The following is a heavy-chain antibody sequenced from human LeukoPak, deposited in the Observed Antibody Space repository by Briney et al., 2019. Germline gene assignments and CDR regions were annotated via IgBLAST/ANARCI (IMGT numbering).Heavy chain of an antibody. CDR3: ARGGYTSSGRSMDV. V-gene: IGHV1-46*01. J-gene: IGHJ6*02. CDR2: INPSGGST. D-gene: IGHD3-10*01. CDR1: GYMFTNYF. Sequence: AASVKVSCKTSGYMFTNYFLHWVRQAPGQGLEWMGIINPSGGSTFYAQKFQGRVTLTRDTSTSTVYMDLSSLRSEDTAIYYCARGGYTSSGRSMDVWGQGTTVTVSS.